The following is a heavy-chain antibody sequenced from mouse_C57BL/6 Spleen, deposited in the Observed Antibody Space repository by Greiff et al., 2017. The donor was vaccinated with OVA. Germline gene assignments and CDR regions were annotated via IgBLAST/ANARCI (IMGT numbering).Heavy chain of an antibody. V-gene: IGHV1-39*01. J-gene: IGHJ4*01. CDR1: GYSFTDYN. D-gene: IGHD2-4*01. CDR2: INPNYGTT. Sequence: EVQLQQSGPELVKPGASVKLSCKASGYSFTDYNMNWVKQSNGKSLEWIGVINPNYGTTSYNQKFKGKATLTVDQSSSTAYMQLNSLTSEDSAVYYCARWVDYDALRYYAMDDWGQGTSVTVSA. CDR3: ARWVDYDALRYYAMDD.